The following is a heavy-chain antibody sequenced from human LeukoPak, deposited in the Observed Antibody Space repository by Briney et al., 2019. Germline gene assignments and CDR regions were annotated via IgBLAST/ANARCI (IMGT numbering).Heavy chain of an antibody. CDR2: ISGSGGST. CDR1: GFTFTHYW. V-gene: IGHV3-23*01. CDR3: AKRSSSSWYYFDY. J-gene: IGHJ4*02. Sequence: GGSLRLSCAASGFTFTHYWMCWVRQAPGKGLEWVSAISGSGGSTYYADSVKGRFTISRDNSKNTLYLQMNSLRAEDTAVYYCAKRSSSSWYYFDYWGQGTLVTVSS. D-gene: IGHD6-13*01.